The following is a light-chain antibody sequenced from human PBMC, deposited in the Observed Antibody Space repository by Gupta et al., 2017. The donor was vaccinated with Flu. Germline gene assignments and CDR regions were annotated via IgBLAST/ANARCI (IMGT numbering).Light chain of an antibody. CDR2: GYI. V-gene: IGLV1-40*01. CDR3: QSYDSSLSGWV. CDR1: SSNTGAGYD. Sequence: QSVLTQPPSVSGAPGQRVTISCTGSSSNTGAGYDVHWYQQLPGTAPKLLIYGYINRPSGVPDRFSGSKSGTSASLAITGLQAEDEADYYCQSYDSSLSGWVFGGGTKLTVL. J-gene: IGLJ3*02.